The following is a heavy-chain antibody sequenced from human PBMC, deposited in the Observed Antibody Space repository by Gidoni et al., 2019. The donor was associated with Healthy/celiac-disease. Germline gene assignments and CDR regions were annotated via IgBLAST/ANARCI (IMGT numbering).Heavy chain of an antibody. J-gene: IGHJ6*02. CDR3: ARDQEGPQLIVGATRGLYYYGMDV. V-gene: IGHV1-69*01. D-gene: IGHD1-26*01. Sequence: QVQLVQSGAEVKKPGSSVKVSCKAPGGTFSSYAISWVRQAPGQGLEWMGGIIPIFGTANYAQKFQGRVTITADESTSTAYMELSSLRSEDTAVYYCARDQEGPQLIVGATRGLYYYGMDVWGQGTTVTVSS. CDR2: IIPIFGTA. CDR1: GGTFSSYA.